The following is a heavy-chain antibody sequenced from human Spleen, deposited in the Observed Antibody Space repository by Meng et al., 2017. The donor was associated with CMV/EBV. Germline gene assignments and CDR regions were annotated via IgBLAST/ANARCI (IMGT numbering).Heavy chain of an antibody. J-gene: IGHJ4*02. CDR1: GGSISSADYY. V-gene: IGHV4-30-4*08. CDR2: IYYSGST. Sequence: VSGGSISSADYYWGWIRQPPGKGLEWIGFIYYSGSTYYNPSLKSRVTLSLDTSKNQFSLKLSSVTAADTAVYYCARGRRWGYYFDYWGQGMLVTVSS. D-gene: IGHD3-16*01. CDR3: ARGRRWGYYFDY.